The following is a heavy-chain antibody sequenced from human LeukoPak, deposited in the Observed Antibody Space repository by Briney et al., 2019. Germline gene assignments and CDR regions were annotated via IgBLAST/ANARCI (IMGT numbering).Heavy chain of an antibody. V-gene: IGHV1-2*02. CDR1: GYTFTDYH. Sequence: ASVKVSCKSSGYTFTDYHMHWVRQAPGQGLEWMGWINPNGGGTNYAQSFQGRVTMTRDTSIGTAYMELSSLISDDTAIYYCARENNSGWYRKAAFDYWGRGTLVTVTS. J-gene: IGHJ4*02. CDR3: ARENNSGWYRKAAFDY. CDR2: INPNGGGT. D-gene: IGHD6-19*01.